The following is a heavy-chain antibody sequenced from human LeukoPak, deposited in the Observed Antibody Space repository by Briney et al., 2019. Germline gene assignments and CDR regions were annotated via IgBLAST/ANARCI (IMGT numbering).Heavy chain of an antibody. Sequence: PGGSLRLSCAASGFSISSYEMNWVRQAPGKGLEWVSYISRSGSIIYYADSVKGRFTISRDNAKNSLYLQMNSLRAEDTAVYYCAKPHYDYVWGRTTYAFDIWGQGTMVTVSS. D-gene: IGHD3-16*01. CDR1: GFSISSYE. CDR2: ISRSGSII. J-gene: IGHJ3*02. V-gene: IGHV3-48*03. CDR3: AKPHYDYVWGRTTYAFDI.